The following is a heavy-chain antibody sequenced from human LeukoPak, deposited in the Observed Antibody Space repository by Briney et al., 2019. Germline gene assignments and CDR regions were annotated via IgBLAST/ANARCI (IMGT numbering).Heavy chain of an antibody. Sequence: ASVKVSCKVSGYTLTGLSMHWVRQAPGKGLEWMGGFDPEDGETIYAQKFQGRVTMTEDTSTDTAYMELSSLRSEDTAVYYCATKYYYGSGSRNFDYWGQGTLVTVSS. D-gene: IGHD3-10*01. CDR2: FDPEDGET. V-gene: IGHV1-24*01. CDR1: GYTLTGLS. J-gene: IGHJ4*02. CDR3: ATKYYYGSGSRNFDY.